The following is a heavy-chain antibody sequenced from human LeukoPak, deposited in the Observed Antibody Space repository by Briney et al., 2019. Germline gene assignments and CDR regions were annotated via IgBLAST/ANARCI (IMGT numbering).Heavy chain of an antibody. D-gene: IGHD5-24*01. V-gene: IGHV4-59*01. CDR2: IYYSGST. CDR1: GGSFSGYY. CDR3: ARVPGGYKTYYFDY. J-gene: IGHJ4*02. Sequence: SETLSLTCAVYGGSFSGYYWSLIRQPPGKGLEWIGYIYYSGSTNYNPSLKSRVTISVDTSKNQFSLKLSSVTAADTAVYYCARVPGGYKTYYFDYWGQGTLVTVSS.